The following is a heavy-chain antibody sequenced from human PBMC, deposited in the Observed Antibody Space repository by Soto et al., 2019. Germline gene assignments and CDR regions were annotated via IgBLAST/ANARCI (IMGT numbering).Heavy chain of an antibody. Sequence: SQTLSLTCAISGDSVSSNSAAWNWIRQSPSRGLEWLGRTYYRSKWYNDYAVSVKRRITINPDTSKKQFSQQLNSVTPEDTAVYYCARLRDCGGDCYLFDYWGQGTLVTVSS. V-gene: IGHV6-1*01. CDR3: ARLRDCGGDCYLFDY. J-gene: IGHJ4*02. D-gene: IGHD2-21*01. CDR2: TYYRSKWYN. CDR1: GDSVSSNSAA.